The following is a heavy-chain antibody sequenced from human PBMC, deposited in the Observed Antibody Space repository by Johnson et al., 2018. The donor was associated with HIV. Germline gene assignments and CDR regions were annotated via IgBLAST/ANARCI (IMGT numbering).Heavy chain of an antibody. V-gene: IGHV3-30*18. J-gene: IGHJ3*02. D-gene: IGHD3-16*01. CDR3: AKPPSMGADAFDI. CDR1: GFTFSSYG. CDR2: ISYDGSNK. Sequence: QVQLVESGGGVVQPGRSLRLSCAASGFTFSSYGMHWVRQAPGKGLEWVALISYDGSNKYYADSVKGRFNISRDNSKNALYLQMSSLRPEDSAVYYCAKPPSMGADAFDIWGQGAMVTVSS.